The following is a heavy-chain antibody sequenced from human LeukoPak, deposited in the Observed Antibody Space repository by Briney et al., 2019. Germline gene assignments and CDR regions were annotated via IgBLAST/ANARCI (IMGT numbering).Heavy chain of an antibody. CDR1: GGSISSSSYY. CDR3: ARSVPYSSSWYWFDP. Sequence: PSETLSLTCTVSGGSISSSSYYWGWIRQPPGKGLEWIGNIYYSGITYYNPSLKSRVTISVDTSKNQFSLKLTSVTAADTAMYYCARSVPYSSSWYWFDPWGQGTLVTVSS. J-gene: IGHJ5*02. D-gene: IGHD6-13*01. V-gene: IGHV4-39*07. CDR2: IYYSGIT.